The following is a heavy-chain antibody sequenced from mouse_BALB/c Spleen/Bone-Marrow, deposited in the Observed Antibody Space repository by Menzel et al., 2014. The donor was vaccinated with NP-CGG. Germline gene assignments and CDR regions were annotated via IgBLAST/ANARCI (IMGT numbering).Heavy chain of an antibody. CDR3: ARYGNGLMCY. D-gene: IGHD2-1*01. V-gene: IGHV14-3*02. J-gene: IGHJ4*01. CDR1: GFNIKDTY. CDR2: IDTANGNT. Sequence: VQLKQSGAELVKPGASVKLSCTASGFNIKDTYMHWVKQRPEQGLEWIGRIDTANGNTKYDPRFQGKAPITADTSSNTAYLQLSSLTSEDTAVYYCARYGNGLMCYWGHGTSVTVSS.